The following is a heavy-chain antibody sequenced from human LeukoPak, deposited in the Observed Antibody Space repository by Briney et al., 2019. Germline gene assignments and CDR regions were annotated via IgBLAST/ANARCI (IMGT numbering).Heavy chain of an antibody. CDR1: GYTFTSYY. J-gene: IGHJ4*02. CDR3: AGDQGGGSGSHKIDY. V-gene: IGHV1-46*01. D-gene: IGHD3-10*01. CDR2: INPSGGST. Sequence: ASVKVSCKASGYTFTSYYMHWVRQAPGQGLEWMGIINPSGGSTSYAQKFQGRVTMTRDTSTSTVYMELSSLRSEDTAVYYCAGDQGGGSGSHKIDYWGQGTLVTVSS.